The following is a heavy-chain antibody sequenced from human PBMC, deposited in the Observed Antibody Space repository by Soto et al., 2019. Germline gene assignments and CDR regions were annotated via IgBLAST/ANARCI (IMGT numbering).Heavy chain of an antibody. CDR3: ARQQLGPGSYYYYYMDV. J-gene: IGHJ6*03. CDR1: GGSISSYY. Sequence: ETLSLTCTVSGGSISSYYWSWIRQPPGKGLEWIGYIYYSGSTNYNPSLKSRVTISVDTSKNQFSLKLSSVTAADTAVYYCARQQLGPGSYYYYYMDVWGKGTTVTVSS. V-gene: IGHV4-59*08. CDR2: IYYSGST. D-gene: IGHD6-6*01.